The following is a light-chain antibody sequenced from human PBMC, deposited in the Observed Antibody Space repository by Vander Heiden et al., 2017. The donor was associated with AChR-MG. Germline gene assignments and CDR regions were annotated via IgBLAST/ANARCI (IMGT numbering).Light chain of an antibody. Sequence: DVVLTQSPLSLPVTPGEPASISCRSGQSLLHSNGYNYLDWYLQKPGQSPQLLIYLGSNRASGVPDRFSGSASGTDFTLKISRVEAEDIGVYYCMQALRSVTFGGGTKVEI. CDR3: MQALRSVT. CDR2: LGS. J-gene: IGKJ4*01. CDR1: QSLLHSNGYNY. V-gene: IGKV2-28*01.